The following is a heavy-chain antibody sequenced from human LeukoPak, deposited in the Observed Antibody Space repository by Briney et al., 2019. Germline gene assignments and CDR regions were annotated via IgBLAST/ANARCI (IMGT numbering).Heavy chain of an antibody. CDR3: ARTKESYFDSSGYLFDY. CDR2: IYTSGST. Sequence: SETLSLTCTVSGASVSSGDYFWSWVRQPAGKGLEWIGHIYTSGSTRYSPSLKSRVTLSLDTSRNQFSLKLTSVTAADTAVYYCARTKESYFDSSGYLFDYWGQGTLVAVSS. J-gene: IGHJ4*02. D-gene: IGHD3-22*01. V-gene: IGHV4-61*10. CDR1: GASVSSGDYF.